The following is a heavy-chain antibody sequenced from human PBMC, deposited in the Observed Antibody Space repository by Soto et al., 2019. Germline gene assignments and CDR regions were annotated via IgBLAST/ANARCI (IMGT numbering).Heavy chain of an antibody. J-gene: IGHJ4*01. V-gene: IGHV4-61*01. Sequence: PSETLSLTCTVSGGSVSSGSYYWSWIRQPPGKGLEWIGYIYYSGSTNYNPSLKSRVTISVDTSKNQFSLKLSSVTAADTAVYYCARGDYHGSGITADYWGHGTLVTVSS. CDR3: ARGDYHGSGITADY. D-gene: IGHD3-10*01. CDR2: IYYSGST. CDR1: GGSVSSGSYY.